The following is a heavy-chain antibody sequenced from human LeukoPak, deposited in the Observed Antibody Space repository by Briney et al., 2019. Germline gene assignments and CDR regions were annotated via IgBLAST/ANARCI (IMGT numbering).Heavy chain of an antibody. CDR2: ISYSGST. CDR1: GGSISGYY. D-gene: IGHD6-19*01. Sequence: SETLSLTCTVSGGSISGYYWSWLRQPPGKGLEWIGYISYSGSTNYNPSLKSRVSISVDTSKNQFSLNLSSLTAADTAVFYCARHGSGWSFDYWGQGTLITVSS. V-gene: IGHV4-59*08. J-gene: IGHJ4*02. CDR3: ARHGSGWSFDY.